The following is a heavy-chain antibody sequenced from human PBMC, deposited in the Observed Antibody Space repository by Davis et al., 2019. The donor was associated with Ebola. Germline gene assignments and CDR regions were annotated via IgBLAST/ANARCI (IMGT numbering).Heavy chain of an antibody. CDR2: IYSGGST. Sequence: GGPLRLSCAASGFTFSSYGMHWIRQAPGKGLEWVSVIYSGGSTYYADSVKGRFTISRHNSKNTLYLQMNSLRAEDTAVYYCASTPSGYDRGHFDYWGQGTLVTVSS. V-gene: IGHV3-53*04. J-gene: IGHJ4*02. D-gene: IGHD5-12*01. CDR3: ASTPSGYDRGHFDY. CDR1: GFTFSSYG.